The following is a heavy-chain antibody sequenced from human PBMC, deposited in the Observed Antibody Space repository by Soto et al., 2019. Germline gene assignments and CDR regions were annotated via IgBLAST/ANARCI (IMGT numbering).Heavy chain of an antibody. CDR2: IYYSGST. V-gene: IGHV4-39*01. CDR3: ARHENCSSTSGYVWGYYYYMDV. Sequence: SESLSLTCAVSGGSISSSGYYWGWISQPPGKGLEWIGSIYYSGSTYYNPSLKSRVTISVDTSKNQFSLKLSSVTAADTAVYYCARHENCSSTSGYVWGYYYYMDVWGKGTTVTVSS. CDR1: GGSISSSGYY. D-gene: IGHD2-2*01. J-gene: IGHJ6*03.